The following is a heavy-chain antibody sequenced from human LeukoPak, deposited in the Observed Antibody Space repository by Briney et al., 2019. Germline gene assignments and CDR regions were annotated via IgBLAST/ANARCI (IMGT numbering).Heavy chain of an antibody. Sequence: GASVKVSCKASGYTFSSYGISWVRQAPGQGLEWMGWISASNGNTHYAQMLQGRVTMTTDTSTSTAYMELRSLRSDDTAVYYCAGEDRAVAGSFDYWGQGSLVTVSS. CDR3: AGEDRAVAGSFDY. J-gene: IGHJ4*02. D-gene: IGHD6-19*01. CDR2: ISASNGNT. CDR1: GYTFSSYG. V-gene: IGHV1-18*01.